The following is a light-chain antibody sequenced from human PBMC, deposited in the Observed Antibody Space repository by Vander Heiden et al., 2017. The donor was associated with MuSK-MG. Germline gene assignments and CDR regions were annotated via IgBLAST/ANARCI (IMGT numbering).Light chain of an antibody. CDR3: AGWDGGLKRPV. CDR1: SSNIGSNT. V-gene: IGLV1-44*01. J-gene: IGLJ2*01. CDR2: SNN. Sequence: QSVLTQPPSVSGTPGQRVTTSCSGSSSNIGSNTVNWYQHLPGTAPKLLIYSNNQRPSGVPHRFSGSKSGTSASLAISGLQSEDEADYFCAGWDGGLKRPVLGGGTKLTVL.